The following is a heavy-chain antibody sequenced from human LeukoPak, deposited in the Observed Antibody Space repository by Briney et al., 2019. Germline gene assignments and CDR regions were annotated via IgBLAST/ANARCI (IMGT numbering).Heavy chain of an antibody. Sequence: ETLSLTCAVYDGSFSGYSWSWVRQAPGKGLEWVANIKQDGSEKYYVDSVKGRFTISRDNAKNSLYLQMNSLRAEDTAVYYCARDRYYYDSSGYYYFDYWGQGTLVTVSS. D-gene: IGHD3-22*01. CDR1: DGSFSGYS. V-gene: IGHV3-7*01. CDR3: ARDRYYYDSSGYYYFDY. CDR2: IKQDGSEK. J-gene: IGHJ4*02.